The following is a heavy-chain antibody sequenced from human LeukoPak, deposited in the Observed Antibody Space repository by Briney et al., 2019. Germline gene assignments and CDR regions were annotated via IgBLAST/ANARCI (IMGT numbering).Heavy chain of an antibody. CDR1: GVSINTCCYY. Sequence: TSETLSLTCDVSGVSINTCCYYWTWLRQPPGKGLEWIGYKYYSGSTRYNSSLRSRLTISLDTSKNQFSLRLTSVTAADTAVYYCARGRSYGFDFDSWGPGTLVIVSS. CDR2: KYYSGST. D-gene: IGHD5-18*01. V-gene: IGHV4-61*01. CDR3: ARGRSYGFDFDS. J-gene: IGHJ4*02.